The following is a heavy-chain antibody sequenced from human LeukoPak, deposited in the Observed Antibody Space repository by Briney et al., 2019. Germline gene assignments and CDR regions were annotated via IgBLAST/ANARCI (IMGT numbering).Heavy chain of an antibody. CDR2: ISGSGGST. Sequence: PGGSLRLSCAASGFTFSSYAMSWVRQAPGKGLEWVSAISGSGGSTYYADSVKGRFTISRHNSKNTLYLQMNSLRAEDTAVYYCARENDYYGSGKFRGMDVWGQGTTVTVSS. CDR1: GFTFSSYA. CDR3: ARENDYYGSGKFRGMDV. J-gene: IGHJ6*02. V-gene: IGHV3-23*01. D-gene: IGHD3-10*01.